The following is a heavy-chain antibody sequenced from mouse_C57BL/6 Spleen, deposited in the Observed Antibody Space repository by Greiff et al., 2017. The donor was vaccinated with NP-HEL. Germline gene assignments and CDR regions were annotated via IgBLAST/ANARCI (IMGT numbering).Heavy chain of an antibody. CDR2: ISSGGSYT. J-gene: IGHJ1*03. CDR3: ATPITTVVYWYFDV. V-gene: IGHV5-6*01. Sequence: DVQLVESGGDLVKPGGSLKLSCAASGFTFSSYGMSWVRQTPDKRLEWVATISSGGSYTYYPDSVKGRFTISRDNAKNTLYLQMSSLKSEDTAMYYCATPITTVVYWYFDVWGTGTTVTVSS. D-gene: IGHD1-1*01. CDR1: GFTFSSYG.